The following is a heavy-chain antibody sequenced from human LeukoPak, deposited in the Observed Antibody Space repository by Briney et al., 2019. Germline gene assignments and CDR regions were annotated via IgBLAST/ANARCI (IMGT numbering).Heavy chain of an antibody. CDR3: AKRSDYGDYVPGY. V-gene: IGHV3-23*01. CDR2: ISGSGGST. CDR1: GFTFSSYA. D-gene: IGHD4-17*01. Sequence: GGSPRLSCAASGFTFSSYAMSWVRQAPGKGLEWVSAISGSGGSTYYADSVKGRFTISRDNSKNTLYLQMNSLRAEDTAVYYCAKRSDYGDYVPGYWGQGTLVTVSS. J-gene: IGHJ4*02.